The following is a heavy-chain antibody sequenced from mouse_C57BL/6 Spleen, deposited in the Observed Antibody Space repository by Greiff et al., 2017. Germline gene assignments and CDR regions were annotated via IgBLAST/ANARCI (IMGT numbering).Heavy chain of an antibody. Sequence: EVQLQESGPGLVKPSHSLSLSCTVTGYSITSCYDWHWIRQLPGNKLEWVDYIRYSGSTNYNPSLKSRITLTHDTSKYHFFLKMNSVTTEDAATYYCARGGNDGGQFDYWGQGTPVTVSS. D-gene: IGHD2-3*01. CDR2: IRYSGST. J-gene: IGHJ2*01. CDR3: ARGGNDGGQFDY. CDR1: GYSITSCYD. V-gene: IGHV3-1*01.